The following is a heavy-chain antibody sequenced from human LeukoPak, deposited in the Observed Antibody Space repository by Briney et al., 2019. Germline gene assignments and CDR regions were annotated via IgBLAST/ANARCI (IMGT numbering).Heavy chain of an antibody. CDR1: GGSISSYY. CDR3: ARQTGSGLFILP. CDR2: IYYSGNT. D-gene: IGHD3/OR15-3a*01. Sequence: PSETLSLTCTVSGGSISSYYWTWIRQPPGKGLEWIGFIYYSGNTKFNPSLKSRVTISVDTSKNQFSLKLTSVTAADTAVYYCARQTGSGLFILPGGQGTLVTVSS. V-gene: IGHV4-59*08. J-gene: IGHJ4*02.